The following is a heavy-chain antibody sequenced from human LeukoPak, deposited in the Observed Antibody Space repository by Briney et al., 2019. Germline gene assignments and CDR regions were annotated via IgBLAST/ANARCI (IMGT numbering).Heavy chain of an antibody. CDR1: GGSISSYY. Sequence: PSETLSLTCTVSGGSISSYYWSWIRQPPGKGLEWIGYIYYSGSTNYNPSLKSRVTISVDTSKNQFSLKLSSVTAADTAAYYCARVTYYYDSSGYSHRVFDYWGQGTLVTVSS. V-gene: IGHV4-59*01. CDR2: IYYSGST. D-gene: IGHD3-22*01. CDR3: ARVTYYYDSSGYSHRVFDY. J-gene: IGHJ4*02.